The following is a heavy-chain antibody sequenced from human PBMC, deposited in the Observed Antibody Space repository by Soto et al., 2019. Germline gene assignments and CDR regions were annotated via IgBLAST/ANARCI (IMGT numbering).Heavy chain of an antibody. CDR1: GYTFTSYG. CDR3: AREVEMEPRGNWFDP. D-gene: IGHD1-1*01. Sequence: QVQLVQSGAEVKKPGASVKVSCKASGYTFTSYGISWVRQAPGQGLEWMGWISAYNGNTNYAQKLQGRVTMTTDTSTSTAYMELRSLRSGDTAVYYCAREVEMEPRGNWFDPWGQGTLVTVSS. J-gene: IGHJ5*02. CDR2: ISAYNGNT. V-gene: IGHV1-18*01.